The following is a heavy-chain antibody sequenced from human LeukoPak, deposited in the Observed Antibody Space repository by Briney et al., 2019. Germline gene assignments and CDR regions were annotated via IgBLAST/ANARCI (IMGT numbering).Heavy chain of an antibody. D-gene: IGHD3-3*01. CDR2: INPNSGGT. J-gene: IGHJ4*02. V-gene: IGHV1-2*02. CDR1: GYTFTGYY. Sequence: ASVKVSCKASGYTFTGYYMHWVRQAPGQGLEWMGWINPNSGGTNYAQKFQGRVTMTRDTSTSTVYMELSSLRSEDTAVYYCARERDDFWSGYYNYWGQGTLVTVSS. CDR3: ARERDDFWSGYYNY.